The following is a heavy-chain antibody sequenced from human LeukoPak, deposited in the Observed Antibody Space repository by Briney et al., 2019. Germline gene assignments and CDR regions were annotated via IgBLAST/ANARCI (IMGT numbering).Heavy chain of an antibody. CDR3: ARDANSGSYYLHGAFDI. Sequence: NPSETLSLTCTVPGGSISSGGYYWSWIRQHPGKGLEWIGYIYYSGSTYYNPSLKSRVTISVDTSKNQFSLKLSSVTAADTAVYYCARDANSGSYYLHGAFDIWGQGTMVTVSS. J-gene: IGHJ3*02. CDR1: GGSISSGGYY. V-gene: IGHV4-31*03. D-gene: IGHD1-26*01. CDR2: IYYSGST.